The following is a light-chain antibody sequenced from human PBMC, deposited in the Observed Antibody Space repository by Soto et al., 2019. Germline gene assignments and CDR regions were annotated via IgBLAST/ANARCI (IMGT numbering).Light chain of an antibody. CDR1: QSISSW. CDR3: QQYTSYPLT. CDR2: KAS. V-gene: IGKV1-5*03. J-gene: IGKJ4*01. Sequence: DIQMSRSPSTLSASVGDRVTITCRASQSISSWLAWYQQKPGKAPKLLIYKASSLESGVPSRFSGSASGTEFTLTISSLQPDDFGTYYCQQYTSYPLTFGGGTKVEIK.